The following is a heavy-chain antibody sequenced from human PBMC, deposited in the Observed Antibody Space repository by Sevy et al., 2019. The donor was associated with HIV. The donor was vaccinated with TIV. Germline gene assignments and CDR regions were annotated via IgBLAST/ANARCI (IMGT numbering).Heavy chain of an antibody. D-gene: IGHD2-15*01. CDR1: GYTFTGSY. CDR3: ARAGDTIAVVVAADFDY. V-gene: IGHV1-2*02. J-gene: IGHJ4*02. CDR2: INPNSGVT. Sequence: ASVKVSCRASGYTFTGSYIHWVRQAPGQGLEWMGWINPNSGVTNYAQKFQGRVTMTRDTSISTAYMELSRLRSDDTAIYYCARAGDTIAVVVAADFDYWGQGTLVTVSS.